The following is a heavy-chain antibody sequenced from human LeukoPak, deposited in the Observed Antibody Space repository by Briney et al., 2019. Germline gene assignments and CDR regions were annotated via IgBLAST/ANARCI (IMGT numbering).Heavy chain of an antibody. CDR1: GFTFCSYG. CDR3: AKDRSFRISVVAANLDY. CDR2: IRYDGSNK. Sequence: PGGSLRLSXAASGFTFCSYGMHWVRQAPGKGLEWVAFIRYDGSNKYYADSVKGRFTISRDNSKNTLYLQMNSLRAEDTAVYYCAKDRSFRISVVAANLDYWGQGTLVTVSS. J-gene: IGHJ4*02. D-gene: IGHD2-15*01. V-gene: IGHV3-30*02.